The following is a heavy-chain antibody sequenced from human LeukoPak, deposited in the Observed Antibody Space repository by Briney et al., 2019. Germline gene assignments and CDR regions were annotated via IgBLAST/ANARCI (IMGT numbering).Heavy chain of an antibody. Sequence: SETLSLTCAVYGGSFSGYYWSWIRQPAGKGLEWIGRIYTSGSTNYNPSLKSRVTMSVDTSKNQFSLKLSSVTAADTAVYYCARLNQGYYDFWSGYLSYYYMDVWGKGTTVTVSS. J-gene: IGHJ6*03. CDR1: GGSFSGYY. V-gene: IGHV4-59*10. D-gene: IGHD3-3*01. CDR2: IYTSGST. CDR3: ARLNQGYYDFWSGYLSYYYMDV.